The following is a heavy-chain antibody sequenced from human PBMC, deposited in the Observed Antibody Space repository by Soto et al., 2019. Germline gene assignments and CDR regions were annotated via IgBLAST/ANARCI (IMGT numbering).Heavy chain of an antibody. Sequence: EVQLVESGGGLVQPGGSLKLSCAVSGFTFSSHAMNWVRQAPGKGLEWVAYIHGTRSIIYYADSVKGRFTISRDNAENSLYLQMDSLRDEDTALYYCARDARNADYDYWGQGTLVTVSS. J-gene: IGHJ4*02. CDR1: GFTFSSHA. CDR3: ARDARNADYDY. CDR2: IHGTRSII. D-gene: IGHD3-16*01. V-gene: IGHV3-48*02.